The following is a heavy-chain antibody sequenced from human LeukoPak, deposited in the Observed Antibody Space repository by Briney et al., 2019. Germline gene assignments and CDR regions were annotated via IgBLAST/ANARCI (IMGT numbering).Heavy chain of an antibody. CDR1: GFTFSSYG. J-gene: IGHJ4*02. V-gene: IGHV3-23*01. Sequence: GGTLRLSCAASGFTFSSYGMSWVRQAPGKGLEWVSAISGSGGSTYYADSVKGRFTISRDNSKNTLYLQMNSLRAEDTAVYYCAKDPNYDYVWGSYRSYYWGQGTLVTVSS. CDR2: ISGSGGST. D-gene: IGHD3-16*02. CDR3: AKDPNYDYVWGSYRSYY.